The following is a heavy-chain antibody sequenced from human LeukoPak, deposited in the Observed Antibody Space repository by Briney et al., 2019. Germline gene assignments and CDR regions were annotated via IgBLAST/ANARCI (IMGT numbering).Heavy chain of an antibody. Sequence: ASVKVSCKASGYTFTGYYMHWVRQAPGQGLEWMGWINPNSGGTNYAQKFQGRVTMTRDTSISTAYMELSRLRSDDTAVYYCARVGMVRGVIPGYWGQGTLVTVSS. CDR1: GYTFTGYY. CDR3: ARVGMVRGVIPGY. D-gene: IGHD3-10*01. V-gene: IGHV1-2*02. J-gene: IGHJ4*02. CDR2: INPNSGGT.